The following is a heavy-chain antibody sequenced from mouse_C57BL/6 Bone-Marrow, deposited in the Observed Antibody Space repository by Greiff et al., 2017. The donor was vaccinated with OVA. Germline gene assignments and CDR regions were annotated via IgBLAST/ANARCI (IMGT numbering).Heavy chain of an antibody. CDR1: GYTFTDYY. CDR3: ARHYDYDGFAY. Sequence: EVQLQQSGPELVKPGASVKISCKASGYTFTDYYMNWVKQSHGKSLEWIGDINPNNGGTSYNQKFKGKATLTVDKSSSTAYMQLSSLTSEDSAVYYCARHYDYDGFAYWGQGTLVTVSA. D-gene: IGHD2-4*01. V-gene: IGHV1-26*01. J-gene: IGHJ3*01. CDR2: INPNNGGT.